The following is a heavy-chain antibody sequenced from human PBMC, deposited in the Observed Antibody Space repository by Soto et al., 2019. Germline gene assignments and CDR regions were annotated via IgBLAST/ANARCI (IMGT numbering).Heavy chain of an antibody. D-gene: IGHD3-22*01. V-gene: IGHV1-69*13. CDR3: ARERHRYSSGYVFDY. CDR1: GGTFSSYA. J-gene: IGHJ4*02. Sequence: SVKVSCKASGGTFSSYAISWVRQAPGQGLEWMGGIIPIFGTANYAQKFQGRVTITADESTSTAYMELSSLRSEDMAVYYCARERHRYSSGYVFDYWGQGTLVTVSS. CDR2: IIPIFGTA.